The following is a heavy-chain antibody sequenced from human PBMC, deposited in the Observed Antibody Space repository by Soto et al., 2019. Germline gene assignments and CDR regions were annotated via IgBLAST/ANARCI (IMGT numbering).Heavy chain of an antibody. CDR1: GFTFSSYA. CDR2: ISGSGGST. D-gene: IGHD6-13*01. CDR3: AKAPALTYSRIWFDP. V-gene: IGHV3-23*01. Sequence: GGSLRLSCAASGFTFSSYAMSWVRQAPGKGLEWVSAISGSGGSTYYADSVKGRFTISRDNSKNTLYLQMNSLRAEDTAVYYCAKAPALTYSRIWFDPWGQGTLVTVSS. J-gene: IGHJ5*02.